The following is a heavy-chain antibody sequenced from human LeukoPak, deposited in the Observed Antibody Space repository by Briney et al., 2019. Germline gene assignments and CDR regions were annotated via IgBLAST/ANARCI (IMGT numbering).Heavy chain of an antibody. J-gene: IGHJ4*02. CDR3: ARGGFYSFDY. CDR1: GLTFINYP. D-gene: IGHD3-22*01. V-gene: IGHV3-30-3*01. CDR2: ISYDGSYQ. Sequence: SGGSLRLSCAPSGLTFINYPMHWVRQSPGKGLEWVALISYDGSYQYYADSVEGRFTVSRDTSKNTLYLQMNSLRAEDTAIYYCARGGFYSFDYWGQGTLVTVSS.